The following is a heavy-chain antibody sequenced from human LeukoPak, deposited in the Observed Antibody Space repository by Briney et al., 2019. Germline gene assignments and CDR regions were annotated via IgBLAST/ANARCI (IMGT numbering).Heavy chain of an antibody. Sequence: SQTLSLTCTVSGGSISSGDYYWSWIRQPPGKGLEWIGYIYYSGSTNYNPSLKSRVTISVDTSKNQFSLKLSSVTAADTAVYYCARDNGSGSYYGYWGQGTLVTVSS. CDR2: IYYSGST. J-gene: IGHJ4*02. CDR1: GGSISSGDYY. V-gene: IGHV4-61*08. CDR3: ARDNGSGSYYGY. D-gene: IGHD3-10*01.